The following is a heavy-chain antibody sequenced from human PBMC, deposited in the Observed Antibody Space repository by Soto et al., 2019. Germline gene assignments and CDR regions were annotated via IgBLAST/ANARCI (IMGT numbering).Heavy chain of an antibody. Sequence: ASVKVSCKSSGYTFTGYYMHWVRQAPGQGLECMGWINPNSGGTNYAQKFQGWVTMTRDTSISTAYMELSRLRSDDTAVYYCARGIVVVPAAIPVRGVVSWFDPWGQGTLVTVSS. CDR2: INPNSGGT. V-gene: IGHV1-2*04. CDR1: GYTFTGYY. D-gene: IGHD2-2*02. J-gene: IGHJ5*02. CDR3: ARGIVVVPAAIPVRGVVSWFDP.